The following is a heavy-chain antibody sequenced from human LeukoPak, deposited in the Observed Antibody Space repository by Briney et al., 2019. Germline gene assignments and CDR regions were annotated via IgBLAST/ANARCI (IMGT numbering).Heavy chain of an antibody. D-gene: IGHD4-17*01. Sequence: PGESLKISCKGFGYSFTSYWVAWVRQMPGKGLEWMGIIYPGDSNPRYSPSFQGQVTISADKSINTAYLQWSSLKASDAAVFYCARLDSTVTSFDFWGLGTLVTVSS. CDR2: IYPGDSNP. CDR3: ARLDSTVTSFDF. J-gene: IGHJ4*02. CDR1: GYSFTSYW. V-gene: IGHV5-51*01.